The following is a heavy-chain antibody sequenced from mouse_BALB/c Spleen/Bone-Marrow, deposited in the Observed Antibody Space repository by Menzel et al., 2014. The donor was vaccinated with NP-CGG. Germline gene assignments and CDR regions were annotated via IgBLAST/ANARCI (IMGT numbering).Heavy chain of an antibody. CDR2: IWAGGST. Sequence: QVQLKESGPGLVAPLQSLSITCTVSGFSLTSYGVNWVRQPPGKGLEWLGVIWAGGSTNYNSALMSRLSISKDNSKSQVFLKMNSLQTDDTAMXXXXXGXXYXYEAMDYWGQGTSVTVSS. V-gene: IGHV2-9*02. J-gene: IGHJ4*01. D-gene: IGHD1-1*01. CDR3: XXGXXYXYEAMDY. CDR1: GFSLTSYG.